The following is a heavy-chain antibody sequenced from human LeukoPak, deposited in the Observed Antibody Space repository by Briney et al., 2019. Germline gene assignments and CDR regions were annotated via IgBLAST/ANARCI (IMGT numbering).Heavy chain of an antibody. J-gene: IGHJ4*02. V-gene: IGHV3-23*01. CDR1: GFTFSSYA. CDR2: ISGSGGSR. Sequence: GGSLRLSCAASGFTFSSYAMSWARQAPGKGLEWVSGISGSGGSRYYADSMKGRFTISRDNSKNTLYVQMNSLRAEDTAVYYCAKGISGSFGTYYFDYWGQGTLITVSS. CDR3: AKGISGSFGTYYFDY. D-gene: IGHD1-26*01.